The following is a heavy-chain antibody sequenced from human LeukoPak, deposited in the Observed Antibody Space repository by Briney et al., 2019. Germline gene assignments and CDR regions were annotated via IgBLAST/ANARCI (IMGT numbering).Heavy chain of an antibody. V-gene: IGHV4-39*07. CDR3: ARDKGGGLKDDAFDI. CDR2: IYYSGST. CDR1: GGSISSSSYY. J-gene: IGHJ3*02. D-gene: IGHD3-16*01. Sequence: PSETLSLTCTVSGGSISSSSYYWGWIRQPPGKGLEWIGSIYYSGSTYYNPSLKSRVTISVDTSKNQFSLKLSSLRSEDTAVYYCARDKGGGLKDDAFDIWGQGTMVTVSS.